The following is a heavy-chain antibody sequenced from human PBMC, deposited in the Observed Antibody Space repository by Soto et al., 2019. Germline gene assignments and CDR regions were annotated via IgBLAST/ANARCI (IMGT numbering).Heavy chain of an antibody. V-gene: IGHV1-18*01. CDR1: GYTVTSYG. Sequence: GASVKVCCKASGYTVTSYGMSWGRQAPGQGSEWMGWLSAYNGNTNYAQKLQGRVTMTTATSTSTAYMELRSLRSDATAVYYCARQWSYNWFDPWGQGTLVTVSS. J-gene: IGHJ5*02. CDR3: ARQWSYNWFDP. D-gene: IGHD2-15*01. CDR2: LSAYNGNT.